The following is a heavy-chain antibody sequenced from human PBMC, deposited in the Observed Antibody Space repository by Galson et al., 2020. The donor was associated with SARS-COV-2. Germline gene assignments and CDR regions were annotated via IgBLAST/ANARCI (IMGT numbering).Heavy chain of an antibody. V-gene: IGHV3-30*04. J-gene: IGHJ4*02. CDR3: AREWEWELLGY. D-gene: IGHD1-26*01. CDR2: ISYDGSNK. CDR1: GFTFSSYA. Sequence: GESLKISCAASGFTFSSYAMHWVRQAPGKGLEWVAVISYDGSNKYYADSVKGRFTISRDNSKNTLYLQMNSLRAEDTAVYYCAREWEWELLGYWGQGTLVTVSS.